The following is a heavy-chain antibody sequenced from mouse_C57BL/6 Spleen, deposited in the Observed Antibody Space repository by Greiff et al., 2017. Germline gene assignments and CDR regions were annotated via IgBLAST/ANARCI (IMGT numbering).Heavy chain of an antibody. D-gene: IGHD2-3*01. V-gene: IGHV1-9*01. J-gene: IGHJ4*01. CDR1: GYTFTGYW. CDR2: TLPGSGST. CDR3: ARIYDGYYVGAMDY. Sequence: QVQLQQSGAELMKPGASVKLSCKATGYTFTGYWIEWVKQRPGHGLEWIGETLPGSGSTNYNEKFKGKATFTADTSSNTAYMQLSRLTTEDSAIYYCARIYDGYYVGAMDYWGQGTSVTVSS.